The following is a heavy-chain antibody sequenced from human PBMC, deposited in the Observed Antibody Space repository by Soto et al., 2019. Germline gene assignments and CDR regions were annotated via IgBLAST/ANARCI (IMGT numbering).Heavy chain of an antibody. D-gene: IGHD6-13*01. V-gene: IGHV5-51*01. CDR3: VRVGQQPSPYYYYGMDV. J-gene: IGHJ6*02. Sequence: EVQLVQSGAEVKKPGESLKISCKGSGYSFTSYWIGWVRQMPGKGLEWMGIIYPGDSDTRYSPSFQGQVTISADKSISTAYLQWSSLKASDTAMYYCVRVGQQPSPYYYYGMDVWGQGTTVTVSS. CDR2: IYPGDSDT. CDR1: GYSFTSYW.